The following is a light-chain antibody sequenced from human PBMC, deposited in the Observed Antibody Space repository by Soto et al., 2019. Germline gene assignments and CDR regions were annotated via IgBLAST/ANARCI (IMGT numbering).Light chain of an antibody. Sequence: EIVLTQSPGTLSLSPGERATLSCRASQSVSSSYLAWYQQKPGQAPRLLIYGASSRATGIPDRFSGSGSGTDFALTISRLEPEDFAVYYWQQYGSGAWWSFGQGTKVEIK. J-gene: IGKJ1*01. CDR1: QSVSSSY. V-gene: IGKV3-20*01. CDR3: QQYGSGAWWS. CDR2: GAS.